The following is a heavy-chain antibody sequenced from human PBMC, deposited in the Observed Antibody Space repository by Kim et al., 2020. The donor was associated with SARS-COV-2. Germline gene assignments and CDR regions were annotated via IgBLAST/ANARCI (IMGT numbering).Heavy chain of an antibody. Sequence: GGSLRLSCAASGFTFSSYWMSWVRQAPGKGLEWVANIKQDGSEKYYVDSVKGRFTISRDNAKNSLYLQMNSLRAEDTAVYYCAREGGGYDSPTFYYGMDVWGQGTTVTVSS. V-gene: IGHV3-7*03. CDR1: GFTFSSYW. J-gene: IGHJ6*02. D-gene: IGHD5-12*01. CDR2: IKQDGSEK. CDR3: AREGGGYDSPTFYYGMDV.